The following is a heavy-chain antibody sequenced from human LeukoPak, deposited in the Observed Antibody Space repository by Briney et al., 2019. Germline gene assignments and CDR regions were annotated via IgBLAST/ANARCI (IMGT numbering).Heavy chain of an antibody. CDR2: ISYDGSSK. Sequence: PGGSLRLSCAASGFTFSSYGMHWVRQAPGKGLEWVAVISYDGSSKYYADSVKGRFTISRDNSKNTLYLQMNSLRAEDTTVYYCAKEFDYWGQGTLVTVSS. V-gene: IGHV3-30*18. CDR1: GFTFSSYG. J-gene: IGHJ4*02. CDR3: AKEFDY.